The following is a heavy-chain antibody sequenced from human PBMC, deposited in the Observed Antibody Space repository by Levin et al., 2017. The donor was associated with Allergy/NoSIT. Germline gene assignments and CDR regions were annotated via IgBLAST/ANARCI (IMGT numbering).Heavy chain of an antibody. CDR3: AKTATAGLRYYYGLDV. V-gene: IGHV3-30*18. Sequence: GGSLRLSCAASGFTFSRFAMHWVRQAPGKGLESVAVTSYDGSNKYYEEAVKGRFSISRDNPKNTLYLEMDILRVEDPAIYYCAKTATAGLRYYYGLDVWGQGTTVTVSS. CDR2: TSYDGSNK. D-gene: IGHD2-21*02. CDR1: GFTFSRFA. J-gene: IGHJ6*02.